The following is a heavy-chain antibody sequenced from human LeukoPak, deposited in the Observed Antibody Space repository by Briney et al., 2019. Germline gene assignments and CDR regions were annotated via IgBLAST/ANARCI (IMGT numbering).Heavy chain of an antibody. CDR3: AKDLTVVTANGAFDI. D-gene: IGHD2-21*02. V-gene: IGHV3-23*01. CDR1: GFTFSSYG. CDR2: ISGGGGST. Sequence: GGSLRLSCAASGFTFSSYGMTWVRQAPGKGLEWVSSISGGGGSTNYADSVKGRFTISRDNSKNTLYLQMNSLRAEDTAVYYCAKDLTVVTANGAFDIWGQGTMVTVSS. J-gene: IGHJ3*02.